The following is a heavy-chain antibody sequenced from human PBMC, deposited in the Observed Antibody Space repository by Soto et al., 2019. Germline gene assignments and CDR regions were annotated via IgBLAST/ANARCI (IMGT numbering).Heavy chain of an antibody. D-gene: IGHD2-21*02. V-gene: IGHV3-11*06. CDR1: GFTFSDYY. CDR2: ISGSGTYT. J-gene: IGHJ4*02. Sequence: VQLVESGGDLVQPGGSLRLSCAASGFTFSDYYMSWIRQAPGKGLEWVSYISGSGTYTNYGDSVKGRFTISRDNAKNSLYLQMNSLRAEDTAVYYCVRGGSYCGGDCFDYWGQGTLVTGSS. CDR3: VRGGSYCGGDCFDY.